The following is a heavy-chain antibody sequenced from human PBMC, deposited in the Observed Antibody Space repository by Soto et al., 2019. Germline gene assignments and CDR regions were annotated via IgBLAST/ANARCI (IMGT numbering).Heavy chain of an antibody. V-gene: IGHV3-33*01. Sequence: PGGSLRLSCAASGFTFSSYGMHWVRQAPGKGLEWVAVIWYDGSNKYYADSVKGRFTISRDNSKNTLYLQMNSLRAEDTAVYYCARDGGFGELLYNWFDPWGQGTLVTVSS. J-gene: IGHJ5*02. CDR2: IWYDGSNK. CDR1: GFTFSSYG. D-gene: IGHD3-10*01. CDR3: ARDGGFGELLYNWFDP.